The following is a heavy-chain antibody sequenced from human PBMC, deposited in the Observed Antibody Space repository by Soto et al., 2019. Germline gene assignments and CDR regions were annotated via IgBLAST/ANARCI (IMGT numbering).Heavy chain of an antibody. Sequence: PGGSLRLSCEASGFTFSNYGINWVRQAPGKGLEWVSHISSSSSTIYYADSVKGRFSISRDNAKNSLYLQMNSLRAEDTAVYYCARLHTADYYYGMDVWGQGTTVTVSS. CDR2: ISSSSSTI. J-gene: IGHJ6*02. V-gene: IGHV3-48*01. CDR1: GFTFSNYG. CDR3: ARLHTADYYYGMDV. D-gene: IGHD5-18*01.